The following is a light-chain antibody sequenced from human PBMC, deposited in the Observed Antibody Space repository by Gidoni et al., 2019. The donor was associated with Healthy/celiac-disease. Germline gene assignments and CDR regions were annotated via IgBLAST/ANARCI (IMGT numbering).Light chain of an antibody. Sequence: EIVLTQSPGTLSLSPGERATLSCRASQSVSSSYLAWYQQKPGQAPRLLISGASSRATGLPDRFSGSGSGTDFTLTISRLEPEDFAVSYCQQYGSSPRYTFGQGTKLEI. CDR1: QSVSSSY. V-gene: IGKV3-20*01. CDR3: QQYGSSPRYT. CDR2: GAS. J-gene: IGKJ2*01.